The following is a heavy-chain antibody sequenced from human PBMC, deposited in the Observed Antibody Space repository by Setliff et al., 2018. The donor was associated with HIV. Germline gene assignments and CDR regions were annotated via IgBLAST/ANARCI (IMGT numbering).Heavy chain of an antibody. CDR1: GFTFDDYG. Sequence: GESLKISCAASGFTFDDYGMSWVRQAPGKGLEWVSGINWNGGHTGYADSVKGRFTISRDNAKNSLYLQMNSLRAEDTALYYCARVGSSGGYGMDVWGQGTTVTVSS. V-gene: IGHV3-20*04. D-gene: IGHD3-22*01. J-gene: IGHJ6*02. CDR2: INWNGGHT. CDR3: ARVGSSGGYGMDV.